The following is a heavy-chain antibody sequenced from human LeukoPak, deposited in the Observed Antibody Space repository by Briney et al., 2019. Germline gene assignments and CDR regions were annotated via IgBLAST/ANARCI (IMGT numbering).Heavy chain of an antibody. CDR2: INPNSGGT. J-gene: IGHJ4*02. V-gene: IGHV1-2*06. CDR3: ARDKYSYGLNYFDY. CDR1: GYTFTGYY. Sequence: ASVKVSCKASGYTFTGYYMHWVRQAPGQGLEWMGRINPNSGGTNYAQKFQGRVTMTRDTSISTAYMELSRLRSDDTAVYYCARDKYSYGLNYFDYWGQGTLVTVSS. D-gene: IGHD5-18*01.